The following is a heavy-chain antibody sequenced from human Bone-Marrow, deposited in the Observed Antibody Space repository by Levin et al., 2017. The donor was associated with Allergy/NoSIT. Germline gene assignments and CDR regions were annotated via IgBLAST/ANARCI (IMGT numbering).Heavy chain of an antibody. CDR3: ARGYYGSGSYYSY. J-gene: IGHJ4*02. Sequence: ASVKVSCKASGYSFTGYSMHWVRQAPGQGPEWMGWISPGSGVTNYAQKFQGRVTLTRDASNTTAYMELSRLRSDDTAVYYCARGYYGSGSYYSYWGQGTLVTVSS. CDR1: GYSFTGYS. V-gene: IGHV1-2*02. D-gene: IGHD3-10*01. CDR2: ISPGSGVT.